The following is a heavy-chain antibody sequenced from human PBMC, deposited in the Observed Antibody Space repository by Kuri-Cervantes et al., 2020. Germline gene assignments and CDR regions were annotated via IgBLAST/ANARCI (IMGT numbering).Heavy chain of an antibody. Sequence: GGSLRLSCAASGFTFSSYWMSWVRQAPGKGLEWVANIKQDGSEKYYVDSVKGRFTISRDNAKNSLYLQMNSLRAEDTAVYYCARAGAAAGTGVPPEGYYYYMDVRGKGTTVTVSS. CDR1: GFTFSSYW. V-gene: IGHV3-7*01. J-gene: IGHJ6*03. CDR3: ARAGAAAGTGVPPEGYYYYMDV. D-gene: IGHD6-13*01. CDR2: IKQDGSEK.